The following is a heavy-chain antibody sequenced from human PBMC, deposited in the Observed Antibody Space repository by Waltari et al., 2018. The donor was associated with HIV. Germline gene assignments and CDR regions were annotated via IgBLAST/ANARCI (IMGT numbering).Heavy chain of an antibody. CDR3: ARDGLRYSGTFYSDY. V-gene: IGHV1-18*01. D-gene: IGHD1-26*01. Sequence: QVHLVQSGAEMKKPGASVKVSCKASGYTFISYGISWVRQAPGHGREWMGWGSTYNANTNCAQSLQGRVTMTTYTSTTTAYMELRSLTSDDTAVYYCARDGLRYSGTFYSDYWGQGTLVTVSS. CDR1: GYTFISYG. J-gene: IGHJ4*02. CDR2: GSTYNANT.